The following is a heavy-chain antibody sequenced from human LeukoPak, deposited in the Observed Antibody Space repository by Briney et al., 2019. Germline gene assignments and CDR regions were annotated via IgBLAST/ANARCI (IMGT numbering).Heavy chain of an antibody. D-gene: IGHD3-10*01. CDR3: VRRGEYLVYAFDI. CDR1: GGSFSGYY. J-gene: IGHJ3*02. Sequence: SETLSLTCAVYGGSFSGYYWSWIRQPPGKGLEWIGEINHSGSTNYNPSLKSRVTISVDTSKNQFSLKLSSVTAADTAVYYCVRRGEYLVYAFDIWGQGTMVTVSS. V-gene: IGHV4-34*01. CDR2: INHSGST.